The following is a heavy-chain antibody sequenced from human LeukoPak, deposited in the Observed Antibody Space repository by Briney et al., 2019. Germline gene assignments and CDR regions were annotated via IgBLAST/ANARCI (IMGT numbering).Heavy chain of an antibody. CDR3: AKASGRYYFYGMDV. Sequence: PGGSLRLSCVASGFTFSSHGMHWVRQAPGKGLEWVAVILHDGSNQNYGDSVKGRFTISRDNSKNTMYLQMNSLRAEDTAVYYCAKASGRYYFYGMDVWGQGTTVTVSS. J-gene: IGHJ6*02. D-gene: IGHD2-15*01. CDR1: GFTFSSHG. V-gene: IGHV3-30*18. CDR2: ILHDGSNQ.